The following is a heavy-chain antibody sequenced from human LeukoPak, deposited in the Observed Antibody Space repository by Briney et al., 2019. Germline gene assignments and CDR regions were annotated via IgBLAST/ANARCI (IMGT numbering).Heavy chain of an antibody. J-gene: IGHJ3*02. CDR2: ISAYNGNT. Sequence: ASVKVSCKASGYTFSIYGITWVRQAPGQGLEWMGWISAYNGNTNCAQEYQGRVTMTTDTSTTTAYMDLRSLRSDDTAMYYCARTDGYCSSTSCYTVFDIWGQGTMVLVSS. D-gene: IGHD2-2*02. CDR1: GYTFSIYG. CDR3: ARTDGYCSSTSCYTVFDI. V-gene: IGHV1-18*01.